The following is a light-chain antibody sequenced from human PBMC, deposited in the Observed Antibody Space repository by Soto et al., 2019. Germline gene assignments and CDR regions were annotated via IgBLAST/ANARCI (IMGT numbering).Light chain of an antibody. J-gene: IGKJ5*01. CDR1: QSVSSY. CDR3: HQRSKWPWIT. CDR2: DAS. Sequence: EIVLTQSPATLYLSPGERATLSCRASQSVSSYLACYQQKPGQAPRLLIYDASNRSTGIPARFSGSGSGTAFTLTISSLEPEDFAVYYCHQRSKWPWITFGQGTRLEIK. V-gene: IGKV3-11*01.